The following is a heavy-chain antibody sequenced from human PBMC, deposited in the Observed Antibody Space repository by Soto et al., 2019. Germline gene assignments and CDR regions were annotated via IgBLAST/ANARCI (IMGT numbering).Heavy chain of an antibody. V-gene: IGHV1-58*01. Sequence: SVKVSCKASGFTFTSSAVQWVRQARGQRLEWIGWIVVGSGNTNYAQKFQERVTITRDMSTSTAYMELSSLRSEDTAVYYCARVTDSSGYSYWFDPWVQGTLVTVSS. CDR2: IVVGSGNT. CDR3: ARVTDSSGYSYWFDP. J-gene: IGHJ5*02. CDR1: GFTFTSSA. D-gene: IGHD3-22*01.